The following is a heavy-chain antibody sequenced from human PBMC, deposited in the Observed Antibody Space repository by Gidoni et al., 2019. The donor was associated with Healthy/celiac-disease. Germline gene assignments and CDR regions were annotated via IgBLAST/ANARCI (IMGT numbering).Heavy chain of an antibody. D-gene: IGHD1-26*01. V-gene: IGHV3-21*01. CDR3: ARGVRGRFDY. J-gene: IGHJ4*02. Sequence: EVQLVESGGGLVKPGGSLRLYCAASGFTFSSYSMNWVRQAPGKGLGWVSSISSSSSYIYYADSVKGRFTISRDNAKNSLYLQMNSLRAEDTAVYYCARGVRGRFDYWGQGTLVTVSS. CDR1: GFTFSSYS. CDR2: ISSSSSYI.